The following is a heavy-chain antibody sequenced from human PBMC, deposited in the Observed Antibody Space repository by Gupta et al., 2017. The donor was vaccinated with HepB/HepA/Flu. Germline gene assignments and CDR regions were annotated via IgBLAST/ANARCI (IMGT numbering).Heavy chain of an antibody. D-gene: IGHD1-14*01. CDR2: ITSSGGST. CDR1: GFTFSSYA. V-gene: IGHV3-23*01. J-gene: IGHJ6*02. CDR3: AKVAYNGPHYYYAMDV. Sequence: EVQLLESGGGLVQPGGSLRLSCAASGFTFSSYAMGWVRQAPGKGLEWVSTITSSGGSTYYADSVKGRFTISRDSSKNTLYLQMNSLRAEDTAVHYCAKVAYNGPHYYYAMDVWGQGTTVTLSS.